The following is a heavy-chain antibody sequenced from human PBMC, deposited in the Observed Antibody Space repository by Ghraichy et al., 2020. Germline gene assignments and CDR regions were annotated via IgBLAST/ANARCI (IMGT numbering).Heavy chain of an antibody. J-gene: IGHJ4*02. Sequence: GGSLRLSCAASGFTFSSYAMHWVRQAPGRGLEWVAVISYDGSNKHYADSVKDRVTISRDNSKNTLYMQVNSLRAEDTAVYYCSSDEDSSSWSYFFDDWGQGTLVTVSS. CDR3: SSDEDSSSWSYFFDD. CDR2: ISYDGSNK. D-gene: IGHD6-13*01. CDR1: GFTFSSYA. V-gene: IGHV3-30*01.